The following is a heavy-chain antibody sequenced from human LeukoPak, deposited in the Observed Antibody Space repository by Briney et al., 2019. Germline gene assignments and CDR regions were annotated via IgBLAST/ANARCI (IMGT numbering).Heavy chain of an antibody. Sequence: GGSLRLSCAVSGFTFSDFWMNWVRQAPGKELEWVASINQNGGENYYVDSVKGRFTVSRDGPRNSLYLQMSSLRAEDTAVYYCARDGTAPGLYFDLWGQGALVTVSS. V-gene: IGHV3-7*01. CDR1: GFTFSDFW. CDR3: ARDGTAPGLYFDL. J-gene: IGHJ4*03. D-gene: IGHD6-13*01. CDR2: INQNGGEN.